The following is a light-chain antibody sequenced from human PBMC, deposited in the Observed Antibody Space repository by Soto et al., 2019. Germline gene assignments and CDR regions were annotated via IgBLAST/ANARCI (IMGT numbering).Light chain of an antibody. CDR1: QTIKTY. CDR2: AAS. J-gene: IGKJ1*01. V-gene: IGKV1-39*01. CDR3: QQTYSTPGT. Sequence: DIQMTQSTSPLSASVGDSVTITCRASQTIKTYLNWYRHKPGEAPKLLIYAASRLQTGVPSRFSGSGSGTFFTLSISSLQPEDFATYYCQQTYSTPGTFGQGTKVEV.